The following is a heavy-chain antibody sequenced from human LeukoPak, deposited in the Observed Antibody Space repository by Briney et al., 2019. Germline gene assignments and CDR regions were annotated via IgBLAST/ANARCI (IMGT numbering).Heavy chain of an antibody. V-gene: IGHV3-21*01. J-gene: IGHJ4*02. CDR1: GFTFSSYS. Sequence: PGGSLRLSCAAPGFTFSSYSMNWVRQAPGKGLEWVSSISSSSSYIYYADSVKGRFTISRDNAKNSLYLQMNSLRAEDTAVYYCASETGTTFPLDYWGQGTLVTVSS. CDR2: ISSSSSYI. D-gene: IGHD1-7*01. CDR3: ASETGTTFPLDY.